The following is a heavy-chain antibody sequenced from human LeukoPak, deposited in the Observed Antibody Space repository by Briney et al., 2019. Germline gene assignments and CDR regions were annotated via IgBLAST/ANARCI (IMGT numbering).Heavy chain of an antibody. Sequence: ASVKASCKASGYTFTSYGISWVRQAPGQGLEWMGWISAYNGNTNYAQKFQGRVTMTRDTSISTAYMELSRLRSDDTAVYYCAVNWGRGYFDYWGQGTLVTVSS. D-gene: IGHD7-27*01. CDR2: ISAYNGNT. V-gene: IGHV1-18*01. CDR1: GYTFTSYG. CDR3: AVNWGRGYFDY. J-gene: IGHJ4*02.